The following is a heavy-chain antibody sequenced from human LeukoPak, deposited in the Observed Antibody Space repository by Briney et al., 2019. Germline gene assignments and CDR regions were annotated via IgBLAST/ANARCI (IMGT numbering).Heavy chain of an antibody. V-gene: IGHV3-23*01. Sequence: PGGSLRLSCAASGFSFSKYGMSWVRQAPGKGLEWVSAITGDGGGTLYVDSVKGRFTISRDNSKNTLYLQMNSLRAEDTAVYYCAKDSGHLDLWGQGTLVTVSS. CDR1: GFSFSKYG. CDR2: ITGDGGGT. D-gene: IGHD3-22*01. CDR3: AKDSGHLDL. J-gene: IGHJ5*02.